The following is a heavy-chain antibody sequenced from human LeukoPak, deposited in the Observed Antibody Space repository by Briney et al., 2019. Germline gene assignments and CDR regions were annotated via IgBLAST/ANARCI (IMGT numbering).Heavy chain of an antibody. CDR3: ARNGGLNWFDP. CDR2: IKQEGSEK. CDR1: GFTFSSYW. D-gene: IGHD2-8*01. J-gene: IGHJ5*02. Sequence: GGSLRLSCAASGFTFSSYWMSWVRQAPGKGLEWVANIKQEGSEKYYVDSVKGRFTISRDNAKNSLYLQMNSLRAEDTAVYYCARNGGLNWFDPWGQGTLVTVSS. V-gene: IGHV3-7*01.